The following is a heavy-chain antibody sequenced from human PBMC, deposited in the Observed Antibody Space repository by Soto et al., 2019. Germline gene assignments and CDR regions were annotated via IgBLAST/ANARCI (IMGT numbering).Heavy chain of an antibody. CDR3: ARKMRYSSSWSYYYYYGMDL. Sequence: PSETLSLTCAVYGGSFSGYYWSWIRQPPGKGLEWIGEINHSGSTNYNPSLKSRVTISVDTSKNQFSLKLSSVAAADTAVYYCARKMRYSSSWSYYYYYGMDLWGQGTTVT. D-gene: IGHD6-13*01. J-gene: IGHJ6*02. CDR1: GGSFSGYY. CDR2: INHSGST. V-gene: IGHV4-34*01.